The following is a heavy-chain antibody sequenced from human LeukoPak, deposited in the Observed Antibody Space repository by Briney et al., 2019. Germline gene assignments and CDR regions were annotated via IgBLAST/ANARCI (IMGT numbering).Heavy chain of an antibody. D-gene: IGHD6-13*01. Sequence: SETLSLTCTVSGGSISSSSYYWGWIRQPPGKGLEWIGSIYYSGSTYYNPSLKSRVTISVDTSKNQFSLKLSSVTAADTAVYYCARLWYSSSWYLSYWFDPWGQGTLVTVSS. J-gene: IGHJ5*02. V-gene: IGHV4-39*01. CDR2: IYYSGST. CDR1: GGSISSSSYY. CDR3: ARLWYSSSWYLSYWFDP.